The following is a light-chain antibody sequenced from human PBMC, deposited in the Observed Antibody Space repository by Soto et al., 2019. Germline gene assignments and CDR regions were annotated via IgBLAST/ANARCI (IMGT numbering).Light chain of an antibody. CDR1: QSVTTN. CDR3: QQRSSWPFT. J-gene: IGKJ3*01. CDR2: GAS. Sequence: EVVMTQSPATLSVSPGERVTFSCRASQSVTTNLAWYQHKPGQSPRLLISGASTGASGIPPRFSGSGSGTEFTLTIDRLQSADFAVYYCQQRSSWPFTFGPGTKVDIK. V-gene: IGKV3-15*01.